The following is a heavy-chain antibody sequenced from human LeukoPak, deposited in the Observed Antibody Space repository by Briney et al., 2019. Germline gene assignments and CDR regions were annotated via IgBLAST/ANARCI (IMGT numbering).Heavy chain of an antibody. CDR1: GGSFSGYY. V-gene: IGHV4-34*01. J-gene: IGHJ4*02. Sequence: SETLSLTCAVYGGSFSGYYWSWIRQPSGKGLEWIGEINHRGSTNYNPSLKSRVTISVDTSKNQFSLKLSSVTAADTAVYYCARGDRAVTTSWGQGTLVTVSS. D-gene: IGHD4-11*01. CDR3: ARGDRAVTTS. CDR2: INHRGST.